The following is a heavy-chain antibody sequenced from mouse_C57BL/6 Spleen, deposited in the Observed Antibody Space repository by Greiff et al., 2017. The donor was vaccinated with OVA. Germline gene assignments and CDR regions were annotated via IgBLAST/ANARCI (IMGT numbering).Heavy chain of an antibody. CDR3: ARGLGLRFDY. CDR1: GFTFSDYG. V-gene: IGHV5-17*01. CDR2: ISSGSSTI. D-gene: IGHD1-1*01. J-gene: IGHJ2*01. Sequence: EVKLVESGGGLVKPGGSLKLSCAASGFTFSDYGMHWVRQAPEKGLEWVAYISSGSSTIYYADTVKGRFTISRDNAKNTLFLQMTSLRSEDTAMYYCARGLGLRFDYWGQGTTLTVSS.